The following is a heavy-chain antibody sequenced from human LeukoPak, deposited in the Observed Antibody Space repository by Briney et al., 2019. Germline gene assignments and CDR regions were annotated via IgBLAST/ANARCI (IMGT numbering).Heavy chain of an antibody. CDR1: DYSISSGNY. V-gene: IGHV4-38-2*01. CDR3: ARNDSSGYFDY. CDR2: VYHSGST. Sequence: SETLSLTCAVSDYSISSGNYWGWIRQPPGKGLEWIGSVYHSGSTHYSPSLKSRVTIAVDTSKNQFSLKLSSVTAADTAVYYCARNDSSGYFDYWGQGTLVTASS. J-gene: IGHJ4*02. D-gene: IGHD3-22*01.